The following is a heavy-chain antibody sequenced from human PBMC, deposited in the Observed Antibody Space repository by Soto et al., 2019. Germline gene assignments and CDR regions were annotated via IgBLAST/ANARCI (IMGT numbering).Heavy chain of an antibody. CDR3: VRRMASPDQ. J-gene: IGHJ4*02. V-gene: IGHV3-48*03. CDR2: ITSGGRSI. CDR1: GFTFSDYE. D-gene: IGHD2-15*01. Sequence: PGGSLRLSCTASGFTFSDYEMNWVRQAPGKGLEWVSYITSGGRSIYYADSVKGRFIISRDNAENSLYLQMNSLRPEDTAVYYCVRRMASPDQWGQGTLVTVYS.